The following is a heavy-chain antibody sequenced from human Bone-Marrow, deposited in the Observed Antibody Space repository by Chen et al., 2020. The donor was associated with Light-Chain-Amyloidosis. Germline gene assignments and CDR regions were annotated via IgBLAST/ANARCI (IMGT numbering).Heavy chain of an antibody. CDR3: AKYAGYYDSRRSAFDI. J-gene: IGHJ3*02. Sequence: EVQLLESGGGLVQPGGSLRLSCAASGFTFSSYAMSWVRQAPGKGLEWVSAISGSGGSTYYADSVKGRFTISRDNSKNTLYLQINSLRAEDTAVYYCAKYAGYYDSRRSAFDIWGQGTMVTVSS. CDR1: GFTFSSYA. D-gene: IGHD3-22*01. V-gene: IGHV3-23*01. CDR2: ISGSGGST.